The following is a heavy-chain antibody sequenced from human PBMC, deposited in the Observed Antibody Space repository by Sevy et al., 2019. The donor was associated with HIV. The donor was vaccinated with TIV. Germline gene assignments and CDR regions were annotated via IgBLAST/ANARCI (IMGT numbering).Heavy chain of an antibody. CDR2: INHSGST. V-gene: IGHV4-34*01. J-gene: IGHJ4*01. CDR3: GRGYDPGPLIY. Sequence: SETLSLTCTVYGGSFSADYWTWIRQPPGKGLEWIGEINHSGSTNYNPSLKSRVTISLDTSKNQFSLRLTSVTAADTAVFYCGRGYDPGPLIYWGHGTLVTVSS. CDR1: GGSFSADY. D-gene: IGHD3-22*01.